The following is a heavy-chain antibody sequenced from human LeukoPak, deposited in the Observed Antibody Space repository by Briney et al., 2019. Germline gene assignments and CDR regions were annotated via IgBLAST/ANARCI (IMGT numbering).Heavy chain of an antibody. J-gene: IGHJ3*02. CDR3: ARSYYYGSGSYPHDAFDI. Sequence: GASVKVSCKASGGTFSSYAISWVRQAPGQGLEWMGGIIPIFGTANYAQKFQGRVTITADESTSTAYMEPSSLRSEDTAVYYCARSYYYGSGSYPHDAFDIWGQGTMVTVSS. D-gene: IGHD3-10*01. V-gene: IGHV1-69*13. CDR1: GGTFSSYA. CDR2: IIPIFGTA.